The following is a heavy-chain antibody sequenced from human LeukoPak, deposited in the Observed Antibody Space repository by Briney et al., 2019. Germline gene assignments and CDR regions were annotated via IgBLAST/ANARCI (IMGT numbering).Heavy chain of an antibody. V-gene: IGHV4-4*07. J-gene: IGHJ4*02. CDR2: IYTSGST. Sequence: PSETLSLTCTVSGGSINNYYWSWIRQPAGKGLEWIGRIYTSGSTNYNPSLKSRVTMSVDTSKNQFSLNLNSVAAADTAVYYCAKGISSTWYPYFDYWGRGTLVTVSS. CDR3: AKGISSTWYPYFDY. D-gene: IGHD6-13*01. CDR1: GGSINNYY.